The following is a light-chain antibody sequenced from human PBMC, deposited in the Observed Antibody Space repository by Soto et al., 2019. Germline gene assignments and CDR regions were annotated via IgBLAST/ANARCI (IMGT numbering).Light chain of an antibody. V-gene: IGLV1-51*01. CDR3: GRWDSRLSTYV. Sequence: QSVLTQPPSVSAAPGQQVTISCSRSSSNIGNDYVSWYQQLPGTAPKLLIYDNNKRAAGIPDRFSGSESGTSATLGITGLQTGDEADYYCGRWDSRLSTYVFGTGTKVTVL. J-gene: IGLJ1*01. CDR2: DNN. CDR1: SSNIGNDY.